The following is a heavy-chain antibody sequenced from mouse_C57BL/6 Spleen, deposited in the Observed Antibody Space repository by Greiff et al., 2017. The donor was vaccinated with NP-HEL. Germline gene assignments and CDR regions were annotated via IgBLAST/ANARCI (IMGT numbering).Heavy chain of an antibody. J-gene: IGHJ4*01. CDR1: GFSFNTYA. Sequence: VQLKESGGGLVQPKGSLKLSCAASGFSFNTYAMNWVRQAPGKGLEWVARIRSKSNNYATYYADSVKDRFTISRDDSESMLYLQMNNLKTEDTAMYYCVRSNLYYAMDYWGQGTSVTVSS. CDR2: IRSKSNNYAT. D-gene: IGHD4-1*01. CDR3: VRSNLYYAMDY. V-gene: IGHV10-1*01.